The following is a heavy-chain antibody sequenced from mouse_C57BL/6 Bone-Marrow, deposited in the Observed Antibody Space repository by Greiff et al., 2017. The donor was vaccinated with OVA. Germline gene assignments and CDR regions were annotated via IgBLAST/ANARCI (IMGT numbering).Heavy chain of an antibody. CDR2: IRNKANGYTT. Sequence: EVKLVESGGGLVQPGGSLSLSCAASGFTFTDYYMSWVRQPPGKGLEWLGFIRNKANGYTTEYSASVKGRFTISRDNSQSILYLQRNALRAEDSATYYCARYGVGRLAYWGQGTLVTVSA. CDR1: GFTFTDYY. CDR3: ARYGVGRLAY. V-gene: IGHV7-3*01. D-gene: IGHD4-1*01. J-gene: IGHJ3*01.